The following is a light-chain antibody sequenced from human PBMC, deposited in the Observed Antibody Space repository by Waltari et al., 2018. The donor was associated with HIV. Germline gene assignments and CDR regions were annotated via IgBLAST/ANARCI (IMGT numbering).Light chain of an antibody. Sequence: DIQLTQSPSFLSASVGDTVTITCRASQGIRSYLAWYQQKPGKAPNLLIYAASTLQSGVPLRFSGSGSWTEFTLTISSLRPEDLATYYCQQVNSNPITFGQGTRLEI. V-gene: IGKV1-9*01. J-gene: IGKJ5*01. CDR1: QGIRSY. CDR3: QQVNSNPIT. CDR2: AAS.